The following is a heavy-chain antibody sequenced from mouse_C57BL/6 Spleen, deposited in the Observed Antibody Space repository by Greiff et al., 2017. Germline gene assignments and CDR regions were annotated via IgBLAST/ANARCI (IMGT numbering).Heavy chain of an antibody. D-gene: IGHD2-4*01. V-gene: IGHV1-81*01. CDR3: ASYDYDCAY. J-gene: IGHJ3*01. CDR2: IYPRSGNT. CDR1: GYTFTSYG. Sequence: VQLQQSGAELARPGASVKLSCKASGYTFTSYGISWVKQRTGQGLEWIGEIYPRSGNTYYNEKFKGKATLTADQASSTAYMELRCLTSEDSAVYFCASYDYDCAYWGQGTLVTVSA.